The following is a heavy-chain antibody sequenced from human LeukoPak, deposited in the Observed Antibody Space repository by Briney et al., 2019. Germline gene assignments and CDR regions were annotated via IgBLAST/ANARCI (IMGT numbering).Heavy chain of an antibody. Sequence: GGSLRLSCAASGFTFSSYAMSWVRQAPGKGLEWVSAISGSGGSTYYADSVKGRFTISRDNAKNSLYLQMNSLGAEDTAVYYCARDSLRGYSYGYTGDYWGQGTLVTVSS. D-gene: IGHD5-18*01. J-gene: IGHJ4*02. CDR3: ARDSLRGYSYGYTGDY. V-gene: IGHV3-23*01. CDR1: GFTFSSYA. CDR2: ISGSGGST.